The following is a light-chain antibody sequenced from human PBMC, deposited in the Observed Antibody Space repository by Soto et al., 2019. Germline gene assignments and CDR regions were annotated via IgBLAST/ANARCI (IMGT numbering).Light chain of an antibody. CDR1: QSVTSSY. J-gene: IGKJ4*01. CDR3: QQYGSSPPLS. CDR2: GAS. V-gene: IGKV3-20*01. Sequence: EIVMTQSPATLSVSPGERATLSCRASQSVTSSYLAWYQQKPGQAPRLLIYGASSRATGIPDRFSGSGSGTDFTLTISRLEPEDVAVYYCQQYGSSPPLSFGGGTKVDIK.